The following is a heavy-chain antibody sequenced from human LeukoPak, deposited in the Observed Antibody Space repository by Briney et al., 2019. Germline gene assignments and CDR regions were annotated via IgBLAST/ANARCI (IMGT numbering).Heavy chain of an antibody. CDR2: ISYDGSNK. V-gene: IGHV3-30*18. CDR3: AKWDNWFDP. J-gene: IGHJ5*02. CDR1: GFTFSSYG. Sequence: SGRSLRLSCAASGFTFSSYGMHWVRQAPGKGLEWVAVISYDGSNKYYADSVKGRFTISRDNSKNTLYLQMNSLRAEDTAVYYCAKWDNWFDPWGQGTLVTVSS.